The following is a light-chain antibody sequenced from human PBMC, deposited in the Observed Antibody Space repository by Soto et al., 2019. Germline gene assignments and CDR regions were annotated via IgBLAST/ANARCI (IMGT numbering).Light chain of an antibody. V-gene: IGLV2-8*01. Sequence: QSVLTQPPSASGSPGQSVTISCTGTSSDVGGYNYVSWYQQHPGKAPKLMIYEVNKRPSGVPARFSGSKSGNTASLTVSGLQAEDEAYYYCSSYAGSNNFGVFGTGTKLTVL. CDR3: SSYAGSNNFGV. J-gene: IGLJ1*01. CDR2: EVN. CDR1: SSDVGGYNY.